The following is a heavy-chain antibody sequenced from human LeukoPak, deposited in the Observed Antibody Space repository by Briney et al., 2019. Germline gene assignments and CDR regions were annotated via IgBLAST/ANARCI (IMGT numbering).Heavy chain of an antibody. D-gene: IGHD2-2*01. V-gene: IGHV4-4*02. J-gene: IGHJ5*02. Sequence: SETLSLTCAVSGVSISSSNWWSWVRQPPGKGLEWIGEIYHSGSTNYNPSLKSRVTISVDKSKNQFSLKLSSVTAADTAVYYCARVTAMVSYNWFDPWGQGTLVTVSS. CDR2: IYHSGST. CDR1: GVSISSSNW. CDR3: ARVTAMVSYNWFDP.